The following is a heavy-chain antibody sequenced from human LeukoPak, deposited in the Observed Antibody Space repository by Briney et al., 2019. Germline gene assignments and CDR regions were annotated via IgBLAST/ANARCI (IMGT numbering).Heavy chain of an antibody. CDR1: GFTFSSYS. V-gene: IGHV3-21*01. Sequence: GGSLRLSCAASGFTFSSYSMNWVRQAPGKGLEWVSSISSSSSYIYYADSVKGRFTISRDNAKNSLYLQMNSLRAEDTAVYYCARDREKYDAFDIWGQGTMVTVSS. CDR2: ISSSSSYI. J-gene: IGHJ3*02. CDR3: ARDREKYDAFDI.